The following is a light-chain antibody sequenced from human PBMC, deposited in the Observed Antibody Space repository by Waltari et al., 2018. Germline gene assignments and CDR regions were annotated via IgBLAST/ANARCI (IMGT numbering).Light chain of an antibody. Sequence: EIVLTQSPATLSLSPGERATLSCRASPSVSSYLAWYQRKPGQAPRLLIYDASNRATCIPARFSGSGSGTDFTLTISSLEPEDFAVYYCQQRSNWPPLITFGQGTKVEIK. V-gene: IGKV3-11*01. CDR1: PSVSSY. J-gene: IGKJ1*01. CDR2: DAS. CDR3: QQRSNWPPLIT.